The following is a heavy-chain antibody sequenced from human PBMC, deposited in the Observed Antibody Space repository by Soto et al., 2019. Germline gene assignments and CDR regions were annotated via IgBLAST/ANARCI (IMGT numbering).Heavy chain of an antibody. V-gene: IGHV3-7*01. Sequence: GGSLRLSCEASGFNFSRSWMSWVRQAPGKGLEWVANMREDGSEKYYADSVRGRFTISRDNAKNSVHLQMNSLRVEDTAVYYCARGFYTDYWGQGALVTVSS. CDR1: GFNFSRSW. CDR3: ARGFYTDY. D-gene: IGHD3-3*01. J-gene: IGHJ4*02. CDR2: MREDGSEK.